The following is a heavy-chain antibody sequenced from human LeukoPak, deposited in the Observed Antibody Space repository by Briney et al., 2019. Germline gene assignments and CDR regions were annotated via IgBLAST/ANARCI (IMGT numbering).Heavy chain of an antibody. CDR1: GFTFSSYW. CDR2: INTDGSET. J-gene: IGHJ5*02. Sequence: GGSLRLSCEASGFTFSSYWMHWVRQVPGKGLMWVSRINTDGSETTYADSVKGRFTISRDNSKNTLYLQMNRLSAEDTAIYYCARDPCGSTTCYLKSWGQGTLVTVSS. CDR3: ARDPCGSTTCYLKS. D-gene: IGHD2-2*01. V-gene: IGHV3-74*03.